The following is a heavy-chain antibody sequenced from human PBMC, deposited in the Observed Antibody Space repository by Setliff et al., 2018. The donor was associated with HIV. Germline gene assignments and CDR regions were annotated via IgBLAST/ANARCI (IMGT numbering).Heavy chain of an antibody. Sequence: SETLSLTCTVSGGSVSTGNYYWNWIRLPPGKGLEWIGYIFYSGSTNYNPSLKSRVTISVDTSKNQFSLRLNSVTAADTAIYYCTRRGADSYYPRPLDVWGKGTTVNVSS. CDR3: TRRGADSYYPRPLDV. CDR2: IFYSGST. CDR1: GGSVSTGNYY. V-gene: IGHV4-61*01. J-gene: IGHJ6*04. D-gene: IGHD3-10*01.